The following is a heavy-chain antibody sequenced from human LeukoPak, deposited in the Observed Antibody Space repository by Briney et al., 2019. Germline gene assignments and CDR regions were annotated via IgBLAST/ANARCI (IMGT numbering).Heavy chain of an antibody. CDR2: ISSSNSYI. CDR1: GFTFSSYT. V-gene: IGHV3-21*01. D-gene: IGHD6-19*01. Sequence: GGSLRLSCAASGFTFSSYTMNWVCQAPGKGLEWVSSISSSNSYIYYADSVKGRFTISRDNAKNSLYLQMNSLRAEDTAVYYCARSDSSGWYGAFDIWGQGTMVTVSS. CDR3: ARSDSSGWYGAFDI. J-gene: IGHJ3*02.